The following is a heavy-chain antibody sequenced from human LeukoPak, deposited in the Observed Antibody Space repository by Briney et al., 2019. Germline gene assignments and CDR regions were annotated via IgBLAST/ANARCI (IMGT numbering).Heavy chain of an antibody. V-gene: IGHV4-39*07. CDR1: GGSISNSNYY. CDR2: IFYTGSA. D-gene: IGHD4-23*01. J-gene: IGHJ4*02. CDR3: ARAVGTSRNFFDY. Sequence: SETLSLTCTVSGGSISNSNYYWGWIRQPPGKGLEWIGSIFYTGSADYTPSLKSRVTISVDTSKNQFSLKLSSVTAADTAVYYCARAVGTSRNFFDYWGQGTLVTVSS.